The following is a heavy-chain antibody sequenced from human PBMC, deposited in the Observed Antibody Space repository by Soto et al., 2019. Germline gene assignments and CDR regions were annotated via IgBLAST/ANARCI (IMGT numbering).Heavy chain of an antibody. CDR2: IVVDSGNT. Sequence: SVKVSCKASGFTFTSSAVQWVRQARGQRLEWIGWIVVDSGNTNYAQKSQERVTITRDMSTSTAYMELSSLRSEDTAVYYCAADPNSGSYHYYGMDVWGQGTTVTVSS. V-gene: IGHV1-58*01. CDR1: GFTFTSSA. D-gene: IGHD1-26*01. J-gene: IGHJ6*02. CDR3: AADPNSGSYHYYGMDV.